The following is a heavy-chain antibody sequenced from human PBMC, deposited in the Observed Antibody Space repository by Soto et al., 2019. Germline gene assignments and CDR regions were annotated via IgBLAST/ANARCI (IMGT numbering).Heavy chain of an antibody. V-gene: IGHV4-59*01. J-gene: IGHJ6*02. D-gene: IGHD3-10*01. Sequence: LSLTCTVSGGSISSYYWSWIRQPPGKGLEWIGYIYYSGSTNYNPSLKSRVTISVDTSKNQFSLKLSSVTAADTAVYYCARDRRVTMVRGVIGHYYGMDVWGQGTTVTVSS. CDR1: GGSISSYY. CDR3: ARDRRVTMVRGVIGHYYGMDV. CDR2: IYYSGST.